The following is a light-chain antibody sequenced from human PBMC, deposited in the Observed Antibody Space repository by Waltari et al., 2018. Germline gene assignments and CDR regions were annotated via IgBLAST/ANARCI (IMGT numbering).Light chain of an antibody. CDR2: LGS. J-gene: IGKJ3*01. V-gene: IGKV2-28*01. CDR1: QSLLNSNGYTY. CDR3: MQALETIFT. Sequence: DTVMTQSALSLSVIPSEPASIPCRPSQSLLNSNGYTYLDWYLQKPGQSPQLLIYLGSYRASGVPDRFSGSGSGTDFTLKISRVEAEDVGVYYCMQALETIFTFGPGTKVDIK.